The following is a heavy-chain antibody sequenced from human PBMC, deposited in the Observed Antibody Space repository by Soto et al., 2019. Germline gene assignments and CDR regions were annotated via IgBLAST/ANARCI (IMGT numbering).Heavy chain of an antibody. CDR3: AREPGSPRGYFDY. D-gene: IGHD3-10*01. CDR2: IWYDGSNK. CDR1: GFTFSSYG. V-gene: IGHV3-33*01. J-gene: IGHJ4*02. Sequence: PGGSLRLSCAASGFTFSSYGMHWVRQAPGKGLEWVAVIWYDGSNKYYADSVKGRFTISRDNSKNTLYLQMNSLRAEDTAVHYCAREPGSPRGYFDYWGQGTLVTVSS.